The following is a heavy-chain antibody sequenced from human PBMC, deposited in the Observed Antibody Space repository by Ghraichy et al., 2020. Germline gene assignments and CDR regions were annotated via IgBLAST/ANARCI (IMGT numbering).Heavy chain of an antibody. CDR3: AKSPRKALGGLLWFGENSPYNWFDP. V-gene: IGHV4-31*03. CDR2: IYYSGST. Sequence: SETLSLTCTVSGGSISSGGYYWSWIRQHPGKGLEWIGYIYYSGSTYYNPSLKSRVTISVDTSKNQFSLKLSSVTAADTAVYYCAKSPRKALGGLLWFGENSPYNWFDPWGQGTLVTVSS. J-gene: IGHJ5*02. CDR1: GGSISSGGYY. D-gene: IGHD3-10*01.